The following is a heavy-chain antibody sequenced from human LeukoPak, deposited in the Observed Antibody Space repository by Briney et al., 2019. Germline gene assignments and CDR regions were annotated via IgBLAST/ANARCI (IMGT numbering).Heavy chain of an antibody. J-gene: IGHJ5*02. D-gene: IGHD6-13*01. CDR3: ARGRAAAGTWSGYHWFDP. CDR1: GGSISSYY. CDR2: IYYSGST. Sequence: PSETLSLTCTVSGGSISSYYWSWIRQPPGKGLEWIEYIYYSGSTNYNPSLKSRVTISVDTSKNQFSLKLSSVTAADTAVYYCARGRAAAGTWSGYHWFDPWGQGTLVTVSS. V-gene: IGHV4-59*08.